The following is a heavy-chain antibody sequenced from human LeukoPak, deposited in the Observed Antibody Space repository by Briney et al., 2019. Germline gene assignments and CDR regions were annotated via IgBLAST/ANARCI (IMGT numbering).Heavy chain of an antibody. CDR2: IYYSGST. Sequence: SETLSLTCTVSGGSISSSSYYWGWIRQPPGKGLEWIGSIYYSGSTNYNPSLKSRVTISVDTSKNQFSLKLSSVTAADTSVYYCARAYYDILTGYSFDYWGQGTLVTVSS. D-gene: IGHD3-9*01. J-gene: IGHJ4*02. CDR3: ARAYYDILTGYSFDY. V-gene: IGHV4-39*07. CDR1: GGSISSSSYY.